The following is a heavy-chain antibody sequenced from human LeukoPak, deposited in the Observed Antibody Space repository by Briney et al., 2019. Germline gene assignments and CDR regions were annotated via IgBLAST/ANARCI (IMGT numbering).Heavy chain of an antibody. D-gene: IGHD3-22*01. Sequence: ASVKVSCTASGYTFTGYYMHWVRQAPGQGLEWMGWINPNSGGTNYAQKFQGRVTMTRDTSISTAYMELSRLRSDDTAVYYCARGPYYYDSSGYYQSRFDYWGQGTLVTVSS. V-gene: IGHV1-2*02. CDR3: ARGPYYYDSSGYYQSRFDY. CDR1: GYTFTGYY. J-gene: IGHJ4*02. CDR2: INPNSGGT.